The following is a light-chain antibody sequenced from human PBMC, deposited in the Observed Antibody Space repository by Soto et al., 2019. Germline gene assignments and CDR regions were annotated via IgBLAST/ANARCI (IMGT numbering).Light chain of an antibody. CDR3: SSYVTDSTYV. J-gene: IGLJ1*01. CDR2: EVS. Sequence: QSALTQPASVSGSPGQSITISCTGTGSDVGGYNYVSWYQHHPGKAPKLMIYEVSNRPSGVSYRFSGSKSGNTASLTISGLQAEDEADYYCSSYVTDSTYVFGTGTKVAVL. V-gene: IGLV2-14*01. CDR1: GSDVGGYNY.